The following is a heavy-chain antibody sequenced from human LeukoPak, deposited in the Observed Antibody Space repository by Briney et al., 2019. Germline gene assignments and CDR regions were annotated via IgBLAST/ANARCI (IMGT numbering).Heavy chain of an antibody. V-gene: IGHV1-69-2*01. CDR1: GYTFTDYY. Sequence: ASVKVSCKVSGYTFTDYYMHWVQQAPGKGLECMGLVYPEDGETIYAEKFQGRVTITADTSPDTAYMELRRLRSEDTAVYYCATGLPEGGYSYALLRLWGQGTLVSVSS. D-gene: IGHD5-18*01. J-gene: IGHJ4*02. CDR3: ATGLPEGGYSYALLRL. CDR2: VYPEDGET.